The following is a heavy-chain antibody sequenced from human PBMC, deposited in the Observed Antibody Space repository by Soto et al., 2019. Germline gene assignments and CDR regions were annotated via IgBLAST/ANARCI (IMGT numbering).Heavy chain of an antibody. Sequence: QVQLVQSGAEVKKPGASVKVSCKASGYTFTSYGISWVRQAPGQGLEWMGWISAYNGNTNYAQKLQGRVTMTTDTSTSTAYMELRSLRSADTAVYYCARQVVVVAATRGDYYYYMDVWGKGTTVTVSS. CDR2: ISAYNGNT. CDR1: GYTFTSYG. J-gene: IGHJ6*03. V-gene: IGHV1-18*01. CDR3: ARQVVVVAATRGDYYYYMDV. D-gene: IGHD2-15*01.